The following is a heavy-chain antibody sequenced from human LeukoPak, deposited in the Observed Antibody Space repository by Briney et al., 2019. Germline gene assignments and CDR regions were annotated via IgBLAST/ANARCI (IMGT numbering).Heavy chain of an antibody. V-gene: IGHV3-53*01. D-gene: IGHD3-10*01. CDR3: ARDYYGSGSLGY. J-gene: IGHJ4*02. CDR2: IYSGGST. Sequence: PGGSLRLSCAASGFTFSSNYMSWVRQAPGKGLEWVSVIYSGGSTYYADSVKGRFTISRDNSKNTLYLQMNSLRAEDTAVYYCARDYYGSGSLGYWGQGTLVTVSS. CDR1: GFTFSSNY.